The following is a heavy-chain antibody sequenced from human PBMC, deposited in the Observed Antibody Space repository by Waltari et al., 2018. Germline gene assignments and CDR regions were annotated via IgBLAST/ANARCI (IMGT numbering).Heavy chain of an antibody. CDR2: IIPIFGTA. Sequence: QVQLVQSGAEVKKPGSSVKVSCKASGGTFSSYAISWVRQATGQGREWMGGIIPIFGTANYAQKFQGRVTITTDESTSTAYMELSSLRSEDTAVYYCAIAYSGEDYFDYWGQGTLVTVSS. D-gene: IGHD4-4*01. J-gene: IGHJ4*02. CDR3: AIAYSGEDYFDY. CDR1: GGTFSSYA. V-gene: IGHV1-69*05.